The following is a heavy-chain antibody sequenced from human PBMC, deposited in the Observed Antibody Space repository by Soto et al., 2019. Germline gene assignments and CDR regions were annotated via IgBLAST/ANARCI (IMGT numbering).Heavy chain of an antibody. V-gene: IGHV1-3*01. CDR1: GYTFSGYA. CDR3: ARAVAVAADFDY. D-gene: IGHD6-19*01. Sequence: ASVKVSCKASGYTFSGYAMYWVRQAPGQRLERMGWINAGNGNTKYSQKFQGRVTITRDTSASTAYMELSSLRSEDTAVYYCARAVAVAADFDYRGQGTLVTVSS. CDR2: INAGNGNT. J-gene: IGHJ4*02.